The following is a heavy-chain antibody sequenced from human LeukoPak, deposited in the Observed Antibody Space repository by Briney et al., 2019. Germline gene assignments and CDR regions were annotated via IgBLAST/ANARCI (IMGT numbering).Heavy chain of an antibody. J-gene: IGHJ4*02. CDR3: AKDRSCTNDGCHADFDY. Sequence: GEPLRLSCAASGFILSSYAMSWVRHAPGKGLEWVSTISGSGGSTYYADSVKGRFTISRDNSKNTVYLQMNSLRAEDTAVYYWAKDRSCTNDGCHADFDYWGQGTLVTVSS. D-gene: IGHD2-8*01. CDR2: ISGSGGST. CDR1: GFILSSYA. V-gene: IGHV3-23*01.